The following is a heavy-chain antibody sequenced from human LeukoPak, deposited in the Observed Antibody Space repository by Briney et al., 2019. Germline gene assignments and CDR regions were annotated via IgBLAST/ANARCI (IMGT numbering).Heavy chain of an antibody. CDR3: ATTDPNNSNRDY. CDR1: GFPFSSYW. Sequence: PGGSLRLSCVASGFPFSSYWMTWVRQAPGKGPEWVANIKQDGSKKSYVDSVKGRFTISRDNAKNSLYLQMNSLRAEDTAVYYCATTDPNNSNRDYWGQGTLVTVSS. CDR2: IKQDGSKK. D-gene: IGHD6-13*01. J-gene: IGHJ4*02. V-gene: IGHV3-7*01.